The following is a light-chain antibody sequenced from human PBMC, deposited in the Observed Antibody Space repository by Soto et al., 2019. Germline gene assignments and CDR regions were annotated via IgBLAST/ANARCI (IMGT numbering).Light chain of an antibody. CDR3: CSYAGSSTFLYV. V-gene: IGLV2-23*02. CDR2: EVS. J-gene: IGLJ1*01. Sequence: QSVLTHPASVSGSPRQSITISCTGTSSDVGSYNLVSWYQQHPGKAPKLMIYEVSKRPSGVSNRFSGSKSGNTASLTISGLQAEDEADYYCCSYAGSSTFLYVFGTGTKVTVL. CDR1: SSDVGSYNL.